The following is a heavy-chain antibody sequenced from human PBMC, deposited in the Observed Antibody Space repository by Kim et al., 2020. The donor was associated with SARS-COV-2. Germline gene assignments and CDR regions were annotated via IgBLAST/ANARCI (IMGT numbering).Heavy chain of an antibody. CDR3: ARGRSRSGSYGWFDP. J-gene: IGHJ5*02. V-gene: IGHV4-34*01. D-gene: IGHD3-10*01. Sequence: SETLSLTCAVYGGSFSGYYWSWIRQPPGKGLEWIGEINHSGSTNYNPSLKSRVTISVDTSKNQFSLKLSSVTAADTAVYYCARGRSRSGSYGWFDPWGQGTLVTVSS. CDR1: GGSFSGYY. CDR2: INHSGST.